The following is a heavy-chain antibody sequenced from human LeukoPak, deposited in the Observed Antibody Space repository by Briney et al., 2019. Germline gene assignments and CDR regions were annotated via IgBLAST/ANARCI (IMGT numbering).Heavy chain of an antibody. J-gene: IGHJ4*02. D-gene: IGHD6-19*01. CDR1: GFTFSNAW. CDR3: AREPSSGWFDY. V-gene: IGHV3-15*01. Sequence: PGGSLRLSCAASGFTFSNAWMSWVRQAPGKGLEWVGRIKSKTDGGTTDYAAPVKGRFTISRDDSKNTLYLQMNSLRAEDTAVYYCAREPSSGWFDYWGQGTLVTVSS. CDR2: IKSKTDGGTT.